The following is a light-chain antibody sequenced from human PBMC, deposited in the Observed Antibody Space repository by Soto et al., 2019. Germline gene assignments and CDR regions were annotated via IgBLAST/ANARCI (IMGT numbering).Light chain of an antibody. CDR1: SSDVGTYNY. CDR2: DVS. Sequence: QSALTQPASVSGSPGQSITISCTGISSDVGTYNYVSWYQQHPGKAPKVMIYDVSNRPSGVSNRFSGSKSGNTASLTISGLQAEDEADYYCSSYTSSSTPLYVFGTGTKVNVL. J-gene: IGLJ1*01. CDR3: SSYTSSSTPLYV. V-gene: IGLV2-14*01.